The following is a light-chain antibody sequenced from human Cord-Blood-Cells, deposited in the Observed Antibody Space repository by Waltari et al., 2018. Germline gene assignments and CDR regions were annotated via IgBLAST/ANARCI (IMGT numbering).Light chain of an antibody. J-gene: IGLJ2*01. CDR3: CSYAGSSTLVV. V-gene: IGLV2-23*01. CDR1: SSSVGSYNL. Sequence: QSALTQPASVSGSPGPSITISCTGTSSSVGSYNLCSWYQQHPGKAPKLMIYEGSKRPSGVSNRFSGSKSGNTASLTISGLQAEDEADYYCCSYAGSSTLVVFGGGTKLTVL. CDR2: EGS.